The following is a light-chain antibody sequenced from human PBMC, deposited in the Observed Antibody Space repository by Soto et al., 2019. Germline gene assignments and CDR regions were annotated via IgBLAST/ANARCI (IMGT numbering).Light chain of an antibody. V-gene: IGKV1-5*01. Sequence: DIQMTQSPSTLSATAGDRVTITCRASQSISSWLAWYQHKPGKAPKLLIYDASNLDSGVPSRFSGSGSGTDFTLTISRLEPEDFAVYYCQQFSSYPLTFGGGTKVEIK. CDR2: DAS. CDR3: QQFSSYPLT. J-gene: IGKJ4*01. CDR1: QSISSW.